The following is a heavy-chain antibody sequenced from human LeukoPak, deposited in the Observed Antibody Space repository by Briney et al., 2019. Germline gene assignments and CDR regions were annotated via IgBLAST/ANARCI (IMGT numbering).Heavy chain of an antibody. Sequence: SETLSLTCAIYGGAFRDHQWSWIRQPPGKGLEWIGDVERRGYTNYNPSLRGRLTMSVDASKNQISLRLTSVTAADTAVYYCARRVSNYYDSTLNWFDPWGQGTLVTVSS. J-gene: IGHJ5*02. CDR3: ARRVSNYYDSTLNWFDP. D-gene: IGHD3-22*01. CDR2: VERRGYT. V-gene: IGHV4-34*01. CDR1: GGAFRDHQ.